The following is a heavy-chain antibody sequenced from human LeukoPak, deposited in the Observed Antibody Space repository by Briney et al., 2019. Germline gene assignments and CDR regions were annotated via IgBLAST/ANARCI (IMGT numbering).Heavy chain of an antibody. V-gene: IGHV3-23*01. D-gene: IGHD4-17*01. CDR1: GFTFSSYA. CDR3: AKAAATVTTYYYYYMDV. J-gene: IGHJ6*03. Sequence: GGSLRLSCAASGFTFSSYAMSWVRQAPGKGLEWVSAISGGGGSTYYADSVKGRFTISRDNSKNTLYLQMNSLRAEDTAVYYCAKAAATVTTYYYYYMDVWGKGTTVTISS. CDR2: ISGGGGST.